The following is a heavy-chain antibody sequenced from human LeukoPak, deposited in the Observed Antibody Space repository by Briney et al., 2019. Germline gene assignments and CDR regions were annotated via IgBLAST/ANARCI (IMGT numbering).Heavy chain of an antibody. CDR3: AKDHANTPVVTN. J-gene: IGHJ4*02. V-gene: IGHV3-23*01. D-gene: IGHD2-21*02. CDR1: GFTFSDYA. Sequence: GGSLRLSCAASGFTFSDYAMSWVRQAPGKGLEWLSVISGGSGGSTYYADSVTGRFTVSGDNSKNTVDLQMNNLRAEDTAIYHCAKDHANTPVVTNWGQGILVSVSS. CDR2: ISGGSGGST.